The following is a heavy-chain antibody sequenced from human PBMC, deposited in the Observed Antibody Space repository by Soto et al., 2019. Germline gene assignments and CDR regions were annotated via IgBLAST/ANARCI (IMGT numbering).Heavy chain of an antibody. CDR1: GGSFSGYY. V-gene: IGHV4-34*01. Sequence: SETLSLTCAVYGGSFSGYYWGWIRQPPGKGLEWIGEINHSGSTNYNPSLKSRVTISVDTSKNQFSLKLSSVTAADTAVYYCARGGRTTGIDARPGGCLDTWGQGTLVTVSS. CDR3: ARGGRTTGIDARPGGCLDT. CDR2: INHSGST. J-gene: IGHJ5*02. D-gene: IGHD1-7*01.